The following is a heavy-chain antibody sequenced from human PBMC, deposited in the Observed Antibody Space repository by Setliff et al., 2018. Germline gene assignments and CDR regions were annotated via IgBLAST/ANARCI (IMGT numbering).Heavy chain of an antibody. J-gene: IGHJ4*02. CDR2: IYHSGST. CDR3: ARLRYYGSGSYLDY. D-gene: IGHD3-10*01. Sequence: SETLSLTCAVSGYSISSGYYGGWIRQPPGKGREWIGSIYHSGSTYYNPSLKSRVTIAVDTSKNQFSLKLSSVTAADTAVYYCARLRYYGSGSYLDYWGQGTLVTVSS. V-gene: IGHV4-38-2*01. CDR1: GYSISSGYY.